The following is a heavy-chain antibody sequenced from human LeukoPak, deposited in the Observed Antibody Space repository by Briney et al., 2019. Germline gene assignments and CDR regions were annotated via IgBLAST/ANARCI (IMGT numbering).Heavy chain of an antibody. J-gene: IGHJ4*02. D-gene: IGHD3-9*01. CDR2: IKSKTDGGTT. Sequence: PGGSLRLSCAASGFTVSSNYMSWVRQAPGKGLEWVGRIKSKTDGGTTDYAAPVKGRFTISRDDSKTTLYLQMNSLKTEDTAVYYCTTDPIDYDIFTAYVDYWGQGTLVTVSS. CDR3: TTDPIDYDIFTAYVDY. CDR1: GFTVSSNY. V-gene: IGHV3-15*01.